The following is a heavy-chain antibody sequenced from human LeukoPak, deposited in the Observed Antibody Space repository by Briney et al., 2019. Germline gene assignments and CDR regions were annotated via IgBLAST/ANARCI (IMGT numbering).Heavy chain of an antibody. J-gene: IGHJ6*02. D-gene: IGHD3-10*01. Sequence: GSLRLSCAASGFSFSSYAMTWVRQAPGKGLEWVSGISGSGSSTYYADSVKGRFTISRDNSKNTLSLQVNSLRVEDTAVYYCARPLYGSASPRIYGMDVWGQGTTVTVSS. CDR3: ARPLYGSASPRIYGMDV. V-gene: IGHV3-23*01. CDR1: GFSFSSYA. CDR2: ISGSGSST.